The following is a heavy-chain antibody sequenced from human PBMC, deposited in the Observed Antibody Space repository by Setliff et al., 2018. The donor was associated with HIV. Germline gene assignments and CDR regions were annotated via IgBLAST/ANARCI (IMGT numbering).Heavy chain of an antibody. CDR3: ARSVIGYYYYGMDV. D-gene: IGHD3-10*01. V-gene: IGHV3-74*01. Sequence: LRLSCAASGFTFSSYWMHWVRQAPGKGLVWVSHINSDGSTTNYADSVKGRFTISRDNSKNTLYLQMNSLRAEDTAVYYCARSVIGYYYYGMDVWGQGTLVTVSS. J-gene: IGHJ6*02. CDR2: INSDGSTT. CDR1: GFTFSSYW.